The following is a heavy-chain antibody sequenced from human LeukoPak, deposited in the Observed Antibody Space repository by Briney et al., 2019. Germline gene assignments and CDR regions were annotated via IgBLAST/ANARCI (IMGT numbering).Heavy chain of an antibody. CDR1: GGSISSYY. V-gene: IGHV4-4*07. D-gene: IGHD6-19*01. CDR3: ARQGSGWYGSDY. Sequence: PSETLSLTCTVSGGSISSYYWSWIRQPAGNGLEWIGRIYPSGSTDYNPSLKSRVTMSVDTSKNHFSLNLSSVTAADTALYYCARQGSGWYGSDYWGQGTLVTVSS. J-gene: IGHJ4*02. CDR2: IYPSGST.